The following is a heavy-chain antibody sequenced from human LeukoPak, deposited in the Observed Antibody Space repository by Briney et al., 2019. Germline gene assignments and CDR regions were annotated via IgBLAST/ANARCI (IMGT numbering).Heavy chain of an antibody. J-gene: IGHJ6*03. CDR1: GDSVSINSAA. Sequence: SQTLSLTCAISGDSVSINSAASNWIRQSPSKGLEWLGRTYYRSKRYNDYAVSVKSRITINPDTSKNQFSLQLNSVTPEDTAVYYCARATYDSSGYYSLYYYYYYMDVWGKGTTVTVSS. V-gene: IGHV6-1*01. D-gene: IGHD3-22*01. CDR3: ARATYDSSGYYSLYYYYYYMDV. CDR2: TYYRSKRYN.